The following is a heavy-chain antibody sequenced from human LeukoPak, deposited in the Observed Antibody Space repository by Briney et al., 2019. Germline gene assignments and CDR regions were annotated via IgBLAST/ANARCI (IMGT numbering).Heavy chain of an antibody. CDR3: RRQSYASGWNPFDY. J-gene: IGHJ4*02. Sequence: LAGGSLRLSCAASGFTFSNYAMSWVRQAPGKGLEWVSTISGGGITTYYADSAKGRFTISRDNSKNTMFLQMNSLRADDTAVYYCRRQSYASGWNPFDYWGQGILVTVSS. D-gene: IGHD6-19*01. V-gene: IGHV3-23*01. CDR2: ISGGGITT. CDR1: GFTFSNYA.